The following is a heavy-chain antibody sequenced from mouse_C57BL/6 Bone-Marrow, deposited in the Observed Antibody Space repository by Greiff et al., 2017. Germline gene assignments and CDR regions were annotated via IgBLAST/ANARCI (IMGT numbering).Heavy chain of an antibody. J-gene: IGHJ2*01. Sequence: EVHLVESGGGLVKPGGSLKLSCAASGFTFTSYAMSWVRQTPEKRLEWVATISDGGSYTYYHDNVKGRSTISRDNAKNNLYMQMSHLKSEDTAMSYCARIQRVNFDYWGQGTTLTVSS. CDR2: ISDGGSYT. CDR3: ARIQRVNFDY. CDR1: GFTFTSYA. V-gene: IGHV5-4*01.